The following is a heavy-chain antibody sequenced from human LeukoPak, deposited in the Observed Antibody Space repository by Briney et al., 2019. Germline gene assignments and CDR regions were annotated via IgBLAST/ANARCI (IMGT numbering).Heavy chain of an antibody. J-gene: IGHJ4*02. Sequence: GGSLRLSCAASGFSFSSYPMHWVRQAPGKGLEYVSAISSNGGSTYYANSVKGRFTISRDNSKNTLYLQMGSLRAEDMAVYYSARGSKVTYITLFDYWGQGTLVTVSS. CDR1: GFSFSSYP. CDR2: ISSNGGST. D-gene: IGHD4-17*01. CDR3: ARGSKVTYITLFDY. V-gene: IGHV3-64*01.